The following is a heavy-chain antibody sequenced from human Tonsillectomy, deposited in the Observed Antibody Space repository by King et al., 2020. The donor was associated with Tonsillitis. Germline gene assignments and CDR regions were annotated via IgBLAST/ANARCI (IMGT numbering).Heavy chain of an antibody. D-gene: IGHD2-2*02. Sequence: VQLVESGGGLVKPGGSLRLSCAASGFTFSDYYMSWIRQAPGKGLEWVSYISRSGSTIYYADSVKGRFTISRDNAKNSLYLQMNSLRAEDTAVYYCARGRFCSSTSCYTRFLVNYWGQGTLVTVSS. CDR1: GFTFSDYY. CDR2: ISRSGSTI. V-gene: IGHV3-11*01. CDR3: ARGRFCSSTSCYTRFLVNY. J-gene: IGHJ4*02.